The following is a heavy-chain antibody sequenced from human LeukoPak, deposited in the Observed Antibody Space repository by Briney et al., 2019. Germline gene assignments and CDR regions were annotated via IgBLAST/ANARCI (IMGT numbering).Heavy chain of an antibody. CDR1: GGTFSSYA. CDR3: ARVGGHSGYVAWFDP. Sequence: GASVKVSCKASGGTFSSYAISWVRQAPGQGLEWMGRIIPIFGTANYAQKFQGRVTITTDESTSTAYMELSSLRSEDTAVYYCARVGGHSGYVAWFDPWGQGTLVTVSS. J-gene: IGHJ5*02. CDR2: IIPIFGTA. V-gene: IGHV1-69*05. D-gene: IGHD5-12*01.